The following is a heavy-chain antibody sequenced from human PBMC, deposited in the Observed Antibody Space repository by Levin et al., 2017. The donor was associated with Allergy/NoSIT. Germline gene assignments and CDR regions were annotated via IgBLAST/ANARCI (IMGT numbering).Heavy chain of an antibody. J-gene: IGHJ4*02. CDR1: GGSISSSSYY. D-gene: IGHD5-18*01. CDR3: ARRRARGYSYGYVAYFDY. CDR2: IYYSGST. Sequence: PSETLSLTCTVSGGSISSSSYYWGWIRQPPGTGLEWIGSIYYSGSTYYNPSLKSRVTISVDTSKNQFSLKLSSVTAADTAVYYCARRRARGYSYGYVAYFDYWGQGTLVTVSS. V-gene: IGHV4-39*01.